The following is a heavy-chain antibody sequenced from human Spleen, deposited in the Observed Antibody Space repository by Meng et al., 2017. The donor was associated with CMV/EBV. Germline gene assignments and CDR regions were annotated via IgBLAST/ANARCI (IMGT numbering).Heavy chain of an antibody. CDR1: GYTFTSYG. Sequence: ASVKVSCKASGYTFTSYGISWVRQAPGQGLEWMGWISAYNGNTNYAQKLQGRFTMTTDTSTSTAYMELRSLRSDDTAVYYCARGPAEVYHYYGLDVWGQGTTVTVSS. V-gene: IGHV1-18*01. CDR2: ISAYNGNT. J-gene: IGHJ6*02. CDR3: ARGPAEVYHYYGLDV.